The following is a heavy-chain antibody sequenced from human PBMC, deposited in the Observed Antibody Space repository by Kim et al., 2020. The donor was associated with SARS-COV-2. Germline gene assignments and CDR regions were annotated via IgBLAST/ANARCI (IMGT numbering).Heavy chain of an antibody. D-gene: IGHD3-10*01. CDR1: GFTLNNAW. Sequence: GGSLRLSCAASGFTLNNAWMTWVRQAPGKGLEWVGRIKSRADGGTTNYAPPVKGRFTISRDDSKATLYLQLNSLKTEDTAVYYCGTGYYESGSFHSYWGQGTLVTVSS. V-gene: IGHV3-15*01. J-gene: IGHJ4*02. CDR3: GTGYYESGSFHSY. CDR2: IKSRADGGTT.